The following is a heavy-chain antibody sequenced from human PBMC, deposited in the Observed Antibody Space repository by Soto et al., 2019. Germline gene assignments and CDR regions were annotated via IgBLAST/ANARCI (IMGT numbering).Heavy chain of an antibody. J-gene: IGHJ4*02. Sequence: GGSLRLSCVVSGFTFSDYSMVWVRQAPGKGLEWVSFITGGSNYIYYADSVKGRFTISRDNAKNSVYLQMNSLRAEDTAVYYCASLRGYSGLSPFDYWGQGTLVTVSS. V-gene: IGHV3-21*01. D-gene: IGHD5-12*01. CDR1: GFTFSDYS. CDR3: ASLRGYSGLSPFDY. CDR2: ITGGSNYI.